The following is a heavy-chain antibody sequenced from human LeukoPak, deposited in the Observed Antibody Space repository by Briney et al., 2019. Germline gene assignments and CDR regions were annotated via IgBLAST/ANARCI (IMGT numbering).Heavy chain of an antibody. V-gene: IGHV3-21*01. CDR3: ARAGQEWFGELAFDQ. CDR1: GFTFSSYG. J-gene: IGHJ4*02. CDR2: ISSSSSYI. Sequence: GGSLRLSCAASGFTFSSYGVSWVRQAPGKGLERVSSISSSSSYIYYADSVKGRFTISRDNAKNSLWLQMNSLRAEDAAVYYCARAGQEWFGELAFDQWGQGTLVIVSS. D-gene: IGHD3-10*01.